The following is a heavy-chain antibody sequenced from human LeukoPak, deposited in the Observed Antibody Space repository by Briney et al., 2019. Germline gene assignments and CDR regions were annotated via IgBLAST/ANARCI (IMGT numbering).Heavy chain of an antibody. J-gene: IGHJ4*02. Sequence: PGGSLRLSCAASGFTFNSYAMSWVRQAPGKGLEWVSAISGSGASTFYADSVKGRFTISRDNSKNTLYLQMNSLRAEDTAVYYCAKETSLTEYFDYWGQGTLVTVSS. V-gene: IGHV3-23*01. CDR3: AKETSLTEYFDY. CDR2: ISGSGAST. CDR1: GFTFNSYA.